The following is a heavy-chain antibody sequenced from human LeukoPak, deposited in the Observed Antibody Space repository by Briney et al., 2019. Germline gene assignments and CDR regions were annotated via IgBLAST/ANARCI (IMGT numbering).Heavy chain of an antibody. V-gene: IGHV3-21*01. D-gene: IGHD3-22*01. Sequence: GGSLRLSCTASGFTFNSYSMNWVRQAPGKGLEWVSSTSSSSSYIYYADSVKGRFTISRDNAKNSLYLQMNSLRAEDTAVYYCARAPNYYDRYYYYYYMDVWGKGTTVTVSS. CDR2: TSSSSSYI. J-gene: IGHJ6*03. CDR1: GFTFNSYS. CDR3: ARAPNYYDRYYYYYYMDV.